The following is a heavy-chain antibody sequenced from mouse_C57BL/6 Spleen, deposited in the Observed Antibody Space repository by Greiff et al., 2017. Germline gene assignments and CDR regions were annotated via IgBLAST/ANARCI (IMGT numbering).Heavy chain of an antibody. V-gene: IGHV1-52*01. Sequence: QVQLQQPGAELVRPGSSVKLSCKASGYTFTSYWMHWVKQRPIQGLEWIGNIDPSDSDTYYTQKFKDPATFTVDKSSSTAYMQHSSLTSEDSAVNYCAREGYGSSYWYIDVWGTGTTVTVSS. CDR2: IDPSDSDT. D-gene: IGHD1-1*01. CDR3: AREGYGSSYWYIDV. J-gene: IGHJ1*03. CDR1: GYTFTSYW.